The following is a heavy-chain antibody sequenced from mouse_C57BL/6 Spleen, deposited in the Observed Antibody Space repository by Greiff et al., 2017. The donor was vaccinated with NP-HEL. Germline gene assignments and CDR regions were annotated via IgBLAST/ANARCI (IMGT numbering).Heavy chain of an antibody. CDR3: TTGPLPEMDY. Sequence: VQLQQSGAELVRPGASVKLSCTASGFNIKDDYMHWVKQRPEQGLEWIGWIDPENGDTEYASKFQGKATITADTSSNTAYLQLSSLTSEDTAVYYCTTGPLPEMDYWGQGTSVTVSS. V-gene: IGHV14-4*01. CDR1: GFNIKDDY. D-gene: IGHD5-1*01. J-gene: IGHJ4*01. CDR2: IDPENGDT.